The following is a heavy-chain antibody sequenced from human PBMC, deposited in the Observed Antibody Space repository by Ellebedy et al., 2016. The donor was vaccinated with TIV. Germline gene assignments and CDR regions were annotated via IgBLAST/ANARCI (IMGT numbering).Heavy chain of an antibody. CDR1: GFIFSNFG. CDR2: IYYDGIDI. J-gene: IGHJ4*02. Sequence: GESLKISCAASGFIFSNFGMHWVRQAPGKGLEWVALIYYDGIDIYYVDSVKGRFTISRDNSKNTLYLQMNSLRAEDTAVYYCATGRDGYNLHQLDYWGQGTLVTVSS. V-gene: IGHV3-33*01. D-gene: IGHD5-24*01. CDR3: ATGRDGYNLHQLDY.